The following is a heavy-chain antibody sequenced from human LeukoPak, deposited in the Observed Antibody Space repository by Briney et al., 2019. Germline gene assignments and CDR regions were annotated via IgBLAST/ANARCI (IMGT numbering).Heavy chain of an antibody. J-gene: IGHJ6*02. D-gene: IGHD2-15*01. Sequence: GASVKVSCKASGGTFSSYAISWVRQAPGQGLEWMGGIIPIFGTANYAQKFQGRVTITADESTSTAYMELSSLRSEDTAVYYCARDLIPDAYIVDGPLNYYYYGMDVWGQGTTVTVPS. CDR2: IIPIFGTA. V-gene: IGHV1-69*01. CDR1: GGTFSSYA. CDR3: ARDLIPDAYIVDGPLNYYYYGMDV.